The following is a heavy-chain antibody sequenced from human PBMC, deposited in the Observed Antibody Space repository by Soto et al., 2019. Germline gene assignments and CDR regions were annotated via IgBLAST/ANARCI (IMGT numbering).Heavy chain of an antibody. J-gene: IGHJ5*02. V-gene: IGHV4-34*01. CDR2: INHSGTT. CDR3: ARGWRFDP. D-gene: IGHD1-1*01. CDR1: GGSFTAYQ. Sequence: SETLSLTCGVYGGSFTAYQWNWIRQSPGQWLEWIGEINHSGTTKYNPSLASRINLSVENSKKQFSLKMFSVTAADTAIYYCARGWRFDPWGQGKQVTVSS.